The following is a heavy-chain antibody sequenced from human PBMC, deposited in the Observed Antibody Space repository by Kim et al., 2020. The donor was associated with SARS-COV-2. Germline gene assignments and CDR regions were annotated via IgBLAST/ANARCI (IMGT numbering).Heavy chain of an antibody. D-gene: IGHD3-3*01. V-gene: IGHV3-11*01. Sequence: GPFAISRDNAKNSLYLQMNSLRAEDTAVYYCARDRITIFGVVISGYGMDVWGQGTTVTVSS. J-gene: IGHJ6*02. CDR3: ARDRITIFGVVISGYGMDV.